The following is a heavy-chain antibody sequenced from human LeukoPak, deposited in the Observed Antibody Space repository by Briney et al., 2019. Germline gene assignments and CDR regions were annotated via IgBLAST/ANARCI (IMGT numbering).Heavy chain of an antibody. CDR3: AKDLLEMATHAGYYFDY. V-gene: IGHV3-23*01. J-gene: IGHJ4*02. CDR1: GFTFSSYA. Sequence: GGSLRLSCAASGFTFSSYAMGWVRQAPGEGLEWVSAISGSGGSTYYADSVKGRFTISRDNSKNTLYLQMNSLRAEDTAVYYCAKDLLEMATHAGYYFDYWGQGTLVTVSS. CDR2: ISGSGGST. D-gene: IGHD5-24*01.